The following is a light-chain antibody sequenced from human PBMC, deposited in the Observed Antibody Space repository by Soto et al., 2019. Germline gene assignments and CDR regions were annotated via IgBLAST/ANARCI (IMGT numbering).Light chain of an antibody. V-gene: IGLV2-14*01. J-gene: IGLJ2*01. Sequence: QSALTQPASVSGSPGQSITISCTGTSSDVGGYNYVSWYQQHQGKAPKLMTYEVSNRPPGVSNRFSGSKSGHTASLTISGLQAEDEADYYCSSYTSSSTVVFGGGTQLTVL. CDR1: SSDVGGYNY. CDR2: EVS. CDR3: SSYTSSSTVV.